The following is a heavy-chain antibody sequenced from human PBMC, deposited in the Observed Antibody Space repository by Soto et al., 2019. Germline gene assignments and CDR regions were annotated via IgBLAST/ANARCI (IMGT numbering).Heavy chain of an antibody. CDR2: INAGNGNT. V-gene: IGHV1-3*05. CDR1: GYTFTSYA. J-gene: IGHJ4*02. D-gene: IGHD1-26*01. Sequence: QVQLVQSGAEEKKPGASVKVSCKASGYTFTSYAMHWVRQAPGQRLEWMGWINAGNGNTKYSQKFQGRVTITRDTSGSTAYRELSSLRLEATAVYSWARGIEPYYFDYWGQGTLVTVSS. CDR3: ARGIEPYYFDY.